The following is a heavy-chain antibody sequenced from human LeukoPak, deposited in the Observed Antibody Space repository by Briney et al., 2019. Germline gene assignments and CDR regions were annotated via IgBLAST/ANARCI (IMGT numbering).Heavy chain of an antibody. J-gene: IGHJ4*02. Sequence: ASVKVSCKASGGTFSSHAISWVRQAPGQGLEWMGGIIPIFGTANYAQKFQGRVTITADESTSTAYMELSSLRSEDTAVYYCAAGSSGLLTDCGGDCYNFDYWGQGTLVTVSS. D-gene: IGHD2-21*01. CDR1: GGTFSSHA. CDR3: AAGSSGLLTDCGGDCYNFDY. V-gene: IGHV1-69*13. CDR2: IIPIFGTA.